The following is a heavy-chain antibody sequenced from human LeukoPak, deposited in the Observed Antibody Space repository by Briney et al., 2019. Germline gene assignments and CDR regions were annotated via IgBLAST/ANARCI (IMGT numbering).Heavy chain of an antibody. CDR1: GGSFSGYY. CDR3: ATGWLGKH. CDR2: INHSGST. Sequence: SETLSLTCAVYGGSFSGYYWSWIRQPPGKGLEWIGEINHSGSTNYNPSLKSRVTISVDTSKNQFSLKLSSVTAADTAVYYCATGWLGKHWGQGTPVTVSS. V-gene: IGHV4-34*01. D-gene: IGHD6-19*01. J-gene: IGHJ1*01.